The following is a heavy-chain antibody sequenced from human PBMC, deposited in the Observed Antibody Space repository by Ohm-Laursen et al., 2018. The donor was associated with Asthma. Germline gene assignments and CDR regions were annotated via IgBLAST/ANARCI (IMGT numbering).Heavy chain of an antibody. J-gene: IGHJ4*02. V-gene: IGHV3-30-3*01. CDR3: ARDVMDWFSPALDF. CDR2: GGSYYDGGLK. Sequence: SLRLSCAASGFTFRSYAMHWVRQAPGKGLEWVAVGGSYYDGGLKYYADSVNGRFTISRDDFKSTLYLQMNSLRADGTALYYCARDVMDWFSPALDFWGQGSLVTVSS. CDR1: GFTFRSYA. D-gene: IGHD3/OR15-3a*01.